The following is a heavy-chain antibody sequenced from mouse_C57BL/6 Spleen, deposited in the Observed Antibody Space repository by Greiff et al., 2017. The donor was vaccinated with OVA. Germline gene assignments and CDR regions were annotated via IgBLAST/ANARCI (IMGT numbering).Heavy chain of an antibody. CDR1: GFTFSDYG. J-gene: IGHJ1*03. Sequence: EVKLVESGGGLVKPGGSLKLSCAASGFTFSDYGMHWVRQAPEKGLEWVAYISSGSSTIYYADTVKGRFTISRDNAKNTLFLQMTSLRSEDTSMYYCARRYGSSHWYFDVWAQGPRSPSPQ. D-gene: IGHD1-1*01. CDR3: ARRYGSSHWYFDV. V-gene: IGHV5-17*01. CDR2: ISSGSSTI.